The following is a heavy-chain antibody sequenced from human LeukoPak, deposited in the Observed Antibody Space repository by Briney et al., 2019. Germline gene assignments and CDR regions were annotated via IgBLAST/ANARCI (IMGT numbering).Heavy chain of an antibody. CDR3: AKSDCGGDCHLLDY. D-gene: IGHD2-21*02. CDR1: GFAFSTYA. V-gene: IGHV3-23*01. Sequence: GGSLRLSCAASGFAFSTYAMSWVRQAPGQGLEWVSHFGGSGGTIYYADSVKGRFTISRDNSKNTLYLQMNSLRAEDTAVYYCAKSDCGGDCHLLDYWGQGTLVTVSS. J-gene: IGHJ4*02. CDR2: FGGSGGTI.